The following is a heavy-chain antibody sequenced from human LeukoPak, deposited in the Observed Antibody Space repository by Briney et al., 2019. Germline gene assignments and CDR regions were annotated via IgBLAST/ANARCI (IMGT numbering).Heavy chain of an antibody. J-gene: IGHJ4*02. D-gene: IGHD6-19*01. CDR2: IIPILGIA. Sequence: SVKVSCKASGGTFSSYAISWVRQAPGQGLEWMGRIIPILGIANYAQKFQGRVTITADKSTSTAYMELSSLRSEDTAVYYCAGEGIAVAGTLGVSFDYWGQGTLVTVSS. CDR3: AGEGIAVAGTLGVSFDY. CDR1: GGTFSSYA. V-gene: IGHV1-69*04.